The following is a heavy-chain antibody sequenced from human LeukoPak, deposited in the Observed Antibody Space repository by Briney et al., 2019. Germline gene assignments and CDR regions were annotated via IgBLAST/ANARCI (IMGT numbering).Heavy chain of an antibody. J-gene: IGHJ6*02. CDR3: ARASLYYYYYGMDV. Sequence: GGSLRLSCAASGFAFGDYALHWVRQGPGEGLEWVAGITWNSASRGYGDSVKGRFTISRDNAKNSLYLQMNSLRAEDTAVYYCARASLYYYYYGMDVWGQGTTVTVSS. V-gene: IGHV3-9*01. CDR2: ITWNSASR. CDR1: GFAFGDYA.